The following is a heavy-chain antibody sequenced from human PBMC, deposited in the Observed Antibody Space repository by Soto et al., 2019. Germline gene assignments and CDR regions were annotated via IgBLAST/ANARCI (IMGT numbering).Heavy chain of an antibody. CDR3: ARGRRLNLNWFDP. Sequence: PRGSLKISCKGSGYSFTSYWIGWVRQMPGKGLEWMGIIYPGDSDTRYSPSFQGQVTISADKSISTAYLQWSSLKASDTAMYYCARGRRLNLNWFDPWGQGTLVTVSS. V-gene: IGHV5-51*03. CDR1: GYSFTSYW. J-gene: IGHJ5*02. CDR2: IYPGDSDT.